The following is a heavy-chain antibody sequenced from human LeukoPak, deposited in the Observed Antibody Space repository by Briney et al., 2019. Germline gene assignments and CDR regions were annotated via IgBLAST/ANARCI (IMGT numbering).Heavy chain of an antibody. J-gene: IGHJ4*02. V-gene: IGHV2-70*11. Sequence: SGPTVVNPTQTLTLTCTFSGFSLSTTGMCVSWIRQPPGKALEWLARFDWDDDKHYSTSLKTRLTISKDTSKNQVVLTMTNMDPADTATYYCARTRGQYYYDSSGYPFDYWGQGTLVTVSS. CDR3: ARTRGQYYYDSSGYPFDY. D-gene: IGHD3-22*01. CDR1: GFSLSTTGMC. CDR2: FDWDDDK.